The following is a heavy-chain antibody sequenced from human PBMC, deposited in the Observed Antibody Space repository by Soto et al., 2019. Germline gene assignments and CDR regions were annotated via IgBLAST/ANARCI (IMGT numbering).Heavy chain of an antibody. J-gene: IGHJ6*04. CDR1: GGSISSGGYY. D-gene: IGHD2-2*01. CDR3: VRLKGYCITTGCYGHYAMDV. Sequence: TLSLTCTVSGGSISSGGYYWSWIRQHPGKGLEWIGYIYYGGSTYYNPSLKSRVTISVDTSKNQFSLKVSSVTAADTAVYNCVRLKGYCITTGCYGHYAMDVWGKGTTVTVSS. V-gene: IGHV4-31*03. CDR2: IYYGGST.